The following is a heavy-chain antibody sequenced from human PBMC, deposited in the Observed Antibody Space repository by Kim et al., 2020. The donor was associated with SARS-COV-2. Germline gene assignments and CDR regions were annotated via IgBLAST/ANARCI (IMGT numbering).Heavy chain of an antibody. CDR1: GGSFSGYY. D-gene: IGHD5-18*01. J-gene: IGHJ3*02. Sequence: SETLSLTCAVYGGSFSGYYWSWIRQPPGKGLEWIGEINHSGSTNYNPSLKSRVTISVDTSKNQFSLKLSSATAADTAVYYCARGRGDVDTDMVVVAFDIWGQGTIVTVS. V-gene: IGHV4-34*01. CDR2: INHSGST. CDR3: ARGRGDVDTDMVVVAFDI.